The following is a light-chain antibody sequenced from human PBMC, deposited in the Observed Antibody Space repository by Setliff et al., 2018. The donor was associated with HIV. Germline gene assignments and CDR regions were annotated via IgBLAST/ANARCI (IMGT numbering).Light chain of an antibody. CDR2: DVG. V-gene: IGLV2-14*01. CDR1: SRDVGGGSNY. CDR3: SSYTSSNTFYV. Sequence: QSALTQPASVSGSPGQSITISCTGTSRDVGGGSNYVSWYQQHPGKAPKLIIYDVGKRPSGVSNRFSGSKSGNTASLTISGLQAEDEADYYCSSYTSSNTFYVFATGTKVTVL. J-gene: IGLJ1*01.